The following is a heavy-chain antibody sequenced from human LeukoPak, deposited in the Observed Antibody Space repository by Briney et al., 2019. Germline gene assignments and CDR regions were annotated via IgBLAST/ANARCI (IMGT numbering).Heavy chain of an antibody. CDR1: GGSISSSSYY. CDR3: ARGWLQSGFDY. V-gene: IGHV4-39*07. Sequence: SETLSLTCTVSGGSISSSSYYWSWIRQPPGKGLEWIGKINHSESTNYNPSLKSRVTISVDTSKIQFSLQLNSVTPEDTAVYYCARGWLQSGFDYWGQGTLVTVSS. D-gene: IGHD5-24*01. J-gene: IGHJ4*02. CDR2: INHSEST.